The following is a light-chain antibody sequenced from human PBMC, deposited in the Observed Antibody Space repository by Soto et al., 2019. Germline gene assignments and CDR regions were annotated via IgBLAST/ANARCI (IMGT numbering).Light chain of an antibody. V-gene: IGKV1-39*01. CDR3: QQSYSTPPRT. Sequence: DIQMTQSPSSLSASVGDRVTITCRASQSISSYLNWYQQKPGKAPKLLIYAASSLQSGVPSRFSGSGSGTDFTLTINSLQPEDFATYYCQQSYSTPPRTFGGGTKVEIK. CDR1: QSISSY. CDR2: AAS. J-gene: IGKJ4*01.